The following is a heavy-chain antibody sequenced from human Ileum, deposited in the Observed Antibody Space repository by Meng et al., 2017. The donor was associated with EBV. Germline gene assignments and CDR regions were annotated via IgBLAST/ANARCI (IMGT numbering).Heavy chain of an antibody. Sequence: QVQLQESGPGLGKPSGTRSRTCAVSGDSISSNNWWSWVRQPPGKGLEWIGEIYHSGSTNYSPSFKSRVTMSVDKSKNQISLNLSSVTAADTAVYYCASGRDYAWHSWGRGTLVTVSS. CDR3: ASGRDYAWHS. D-gene: IGHD4-17*01. CDR1: GDSISSNNW. J-gene: IGHJ4*02. V-gene: IGHV4-4*02. CDR2: IYHSGST.